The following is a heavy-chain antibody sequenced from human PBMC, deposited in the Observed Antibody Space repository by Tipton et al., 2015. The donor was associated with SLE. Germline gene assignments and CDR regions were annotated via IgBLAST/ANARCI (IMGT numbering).Heavy chain of an antibody. CDR2: IDNSGTT. Sequence: TLSLTCTVSGGSVSSGAYYWSWIRQFSGKGLEWLGYIDNSGTTYYNPSLKSRLTISVDTSENQFSLQLSSVTAADTAVYYCASPPGAFDIWGQGTMVTVSS. V-gene: IGHV4-31*03. CDR3: ASPPGAFDI. CDR1: GGSVSSGAYY. J-gene: IGHJ3*02.